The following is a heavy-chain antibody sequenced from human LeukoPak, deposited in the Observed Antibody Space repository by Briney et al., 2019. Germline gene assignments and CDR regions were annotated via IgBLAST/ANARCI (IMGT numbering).Heavy chain of an antibody. J-gene: IGHJ4*02. Sequence: GGSLRLSCAASGFTFSTTAMGWVRQAPGKGLEWLSVISGSGDNTVMSGSGENTYYADSVKGRFTISRDNSKNTLYLQMNSLRVEDTAVYYCAKDPRTDYYDSSGPEPGEYWGQGTLVTVSS. V-gene: IGHV3-23*01. CDR1: GFTFSTTA. CDR2: ISGSGDNTVMSGSGENT. CDR3: AKDPRTDYYDSSGPEPGEY. D-gene: IGHD3-22*01.